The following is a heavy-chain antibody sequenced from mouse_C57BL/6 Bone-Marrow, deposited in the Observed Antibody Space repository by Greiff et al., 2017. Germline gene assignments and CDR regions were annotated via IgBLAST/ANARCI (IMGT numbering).Heavy chain of an antibody. V-gene: IGHV5-6*01. CDR3: ARHGRIYYGYDEGDY. Sequence: EVQLQESGGDLVKPGGSLKLSCAASGFTFSSYGMSWVRQTPDKRLEWVATISRGGSYTYYPDSVKGRFTISRDNAKTTLYLQMNSLKSEDTAMYYCARHGRIYYGYDEGDYWGQGTTLTVSS. J-gene: IGHJ2*01. CDR1: GFTFSSYG. CDR2: ISRGGSYT. D-gene: IGHD2-2*01.